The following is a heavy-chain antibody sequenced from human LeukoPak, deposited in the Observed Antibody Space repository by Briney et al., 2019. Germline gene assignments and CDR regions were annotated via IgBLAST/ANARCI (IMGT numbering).Heavy chain of an antibody. Sequence: NSSETLSLTCTVSGGSISSGSYYWSWIRQPAGKGLEWIGRIYTSGSTNYNPSLKSRVTISVDTSKNQFSLKLSSVTAADTAVYYCARLGRRDDYWGQGTLVTVSS. CDR3: ARLGRRDDY. CDR2: IYTSGST. D-gene: IGHD7-27*01. CDR1: GGSISSGSYY. V-gene: IGHV4-61*02. J-gene: IGHJ4*02.